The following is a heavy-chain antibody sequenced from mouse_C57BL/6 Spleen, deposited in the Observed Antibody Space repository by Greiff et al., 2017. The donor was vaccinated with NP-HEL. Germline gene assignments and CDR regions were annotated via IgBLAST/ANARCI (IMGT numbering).Heavy chain of an antibody. Sequence: EVQLQQSGPELVKPGASVKIPCKASGYTFTDHNMDWVKQSHGKSLEWIGDINPNNGGTIYNQKFKGKATLTVDKSSSTAYMELRSLTSEDTAVYYCARRYGGFAYWGQGTLVTVSA. CDR1: GYTFTDHN. CDR3: ARRYGGFAY. V-gene: IGHV1-18*01. D-gene: IGHD1-1*01. J-gene: IGHJ3*01. CDR2: INPNNGGT.